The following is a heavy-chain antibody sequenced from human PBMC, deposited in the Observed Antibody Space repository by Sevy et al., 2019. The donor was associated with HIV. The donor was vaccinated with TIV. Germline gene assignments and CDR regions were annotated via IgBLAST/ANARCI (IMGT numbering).Heavy chain of an antibody. V-gene: IGHV3-21*01. CDR1: GFTFSSYS. CDR3: ARRSNTVTTSGEVLDRGFDY. J-gene: IGHJ4*02. Sequence: GGSLRLSCAASGFTFSSYSMNWVRQAPGKGLEWVSSISSSSSYIYYADSVKGRFTISRDNAKNSLYLQMNSLRAEDTAVYYCARRSNTVTTSGEVLDRGFDYRGQGTLVTVSS. D-gene: IGHD4-4*01. CDR2: ISSSSSYI.